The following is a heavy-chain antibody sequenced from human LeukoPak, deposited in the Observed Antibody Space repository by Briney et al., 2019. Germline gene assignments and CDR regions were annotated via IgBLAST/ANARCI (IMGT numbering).Heavy chain of an antibody. CDR2: ISSSGSNI. CDR3: ARDRTRQQPLFDY. CDR1: GFTFSSYE. V-gene: IGHV3-48*03. J-gene: IGHJ4*02. Sequence: PGGSLRLSCAASGFTFSSYEMNWVRQAPGKGLEWVSYISSSGSNIYYADSVKGRFTISRDNAKNSLYLQMNSLRAEDTAAYYCARDRTRQQPLFDYWGQGTLVTVSS. D-gene: IGHD6-13*01.